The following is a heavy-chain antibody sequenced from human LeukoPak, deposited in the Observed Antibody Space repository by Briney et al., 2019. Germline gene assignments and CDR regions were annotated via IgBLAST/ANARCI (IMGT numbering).Heavy chain of an antibody. D-gene: IGHD2-21*01. CDR2: IKQDGSEK. V-gene: IGHV3-7*01. CDR3: ARDQTYCGGDCYGY. CDR1: GFTFSSYW. J-gene: IGHJ4*02. Sequence: PGGSLRLSCAASGFTFSSYWMSWVRQAPGKGLEWVANIKQDGSEKYYVDSVKGRFTISRDNAKNSLYLLMNSLRAEDTAVYYCARDQTYCGGDCYGYWGQGTLVTVSS.